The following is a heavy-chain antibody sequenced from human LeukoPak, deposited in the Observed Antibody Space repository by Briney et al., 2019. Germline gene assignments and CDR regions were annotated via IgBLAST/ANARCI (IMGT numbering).Heavy chain of an antibody. J-gene: IGHJ4*02. CDR1: GGSISTDNW. CDR2: IYHGVTT. V-gene: IGHV4-4*02. CDR3: ARDGDVYKSGWYRRGFDF. D-gene: IGHD6-19*01. Sequence: SGTLSLTCAVSGGSISTDNWWTWVRQSPRKGLEWIGEIYHGVTTNYNPSLKNRVTISLDKSKNQFSLNLTSVTAADTAFYYCARDGDVYKSGWYRRGFDFWGQGILVTVSS.